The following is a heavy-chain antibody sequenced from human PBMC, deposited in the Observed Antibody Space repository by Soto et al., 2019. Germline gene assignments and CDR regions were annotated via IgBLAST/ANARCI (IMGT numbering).Heavy chain of an antibody. Sequence: PSETLSLTCAVYGGSFSGYDWTWIRQPPGTGLEWIGEINHSGSSNYNPSLKSRVTISVDTSKNQFSLKLTSVTAADTAVYYCARDKITGLFDYWGQGTXVTVSS. D-gene: IGHD2-8*02. J-gene: IGHJ4*02. CDR2: INHSGSS. V-gene: IGHV4-34*01. CDR3: ARDKITGLFDY. CDR1: GGSFSGYD.